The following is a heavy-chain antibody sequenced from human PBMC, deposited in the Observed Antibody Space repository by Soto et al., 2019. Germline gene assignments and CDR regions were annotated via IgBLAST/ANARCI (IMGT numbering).Heavy chain of an antibody. J-gene: IGHJ4*02. V-gene: IGHV3-30*18. CDR1: GFTFSSYG. CDR2: ISYDGSNK. CDR3: AKMASIAGRPRYYFDY. D-gene: IGHD6-6*01. Sequence: GGSLRLSCAASGFTFSSYGMHWVRQAPGKGLEWVAVISYDGSNKYYADSVKGRFTISRDNSKNTLYLQMNSLRAEDTAVYYCAKMASIAGRPRYYFDYWGQGTLVTVSS.